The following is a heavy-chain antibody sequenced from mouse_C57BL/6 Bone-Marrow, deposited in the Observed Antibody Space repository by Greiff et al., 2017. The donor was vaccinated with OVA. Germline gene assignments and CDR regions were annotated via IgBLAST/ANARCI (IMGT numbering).Heavy chain of an antibody. CDR2: IDPSDSYT. V-gene: IGHV1-50*01. CDR3: ARQGFLDY. J-gene: IGHJ2*01. CDR1: GYTFTSYW. Sequence: VQLQQPGAELVKPGASVKLSCKASGYTFTSYWMQWVKQRPGQGLEWIGEIDPSDSYTNYTQKFKGKATLTVDTSSSTAYMQLSSLTSEDSAVYYCARQGFLDYWGQGTTLTVSS.